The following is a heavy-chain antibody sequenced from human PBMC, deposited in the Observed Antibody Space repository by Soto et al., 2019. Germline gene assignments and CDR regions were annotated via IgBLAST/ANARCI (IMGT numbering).Heavy chain of an antibody. Sequence: QVQLVQSGAEVKKPGASVKVSCKPSGYTFSGYYMHWVRQAPGQGLEWMGWINTLSGDTSFPQKFQGRLAMTRDTSIDTAFMEVSRLTSDDTAIYYCARSLLNVILPLGYWGQGTLVSVSS. J-gene: IGHJ4*02. D-gene: IGHD3-3*02. CDR3: ARSLLNVILPLGY. CDR2: INTLSGDT. CDR1: GYTFSGYY. V-gene: IGHV1-2*02.